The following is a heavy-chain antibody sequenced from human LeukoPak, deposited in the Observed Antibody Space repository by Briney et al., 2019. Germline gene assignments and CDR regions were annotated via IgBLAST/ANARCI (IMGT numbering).Heavy chain of an antibody. CDR3: ARECRASSCSNL. CDR1: GGSISSYY. CDR2: IYYSGST. Sequence: PSETLSLTCTVSGGSISSYYWNWIRQPPGKGLEWIGYIYYSGSTNYNPSLKSRVTISVDTSKNQFSLKLSSVTAADTAVYYCARECRASSCSNLWGQGALVTVSS. D-gene: IGHD2-15*01. J-gene: IGHJ4*02. V-gene: IGHV4-59*01.